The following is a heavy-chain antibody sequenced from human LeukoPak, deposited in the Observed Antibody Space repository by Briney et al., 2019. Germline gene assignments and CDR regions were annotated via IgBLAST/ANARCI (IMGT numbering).Heavy chain of an antibody. J-gene: IGHJ4*02. CDR2: IYTSGST. V-gene: IGHV4-61*02. Sequence: SETLSLTCAVSGGPISSGSYYWSWLRQPTGKGLEWIGRIYTSGSTNYNPSLKSRVTISVDTSKNPFSLKLSSVPAADTAAYYCARGSTYYYDSSIDYWGQGTLVTVSS. CDR3: ARGSTYYYDSSIDY. CDR1: GGPISSGSYY. D-gene: IGHD3-22*01.